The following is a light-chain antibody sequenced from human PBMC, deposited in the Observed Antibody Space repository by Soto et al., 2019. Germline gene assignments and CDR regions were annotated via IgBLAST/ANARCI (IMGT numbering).Light chain of an antibody. J-gene: IGLJ2*01. Sequence: QSVLTQPPSVSAAPGQKVTISCSGSSSNIVSWYQQPPGTAPKLLIYDNNKRPSGIPDRFSGSKSGTSATLGITGLQTGDEADYYCGTWDTSLSAVVFGGGTKLTVL. CDR2: DNN. CDR3: GTWDTSLSAVV. V-gene: IGLV1-51*01. CDR1: SSNI.